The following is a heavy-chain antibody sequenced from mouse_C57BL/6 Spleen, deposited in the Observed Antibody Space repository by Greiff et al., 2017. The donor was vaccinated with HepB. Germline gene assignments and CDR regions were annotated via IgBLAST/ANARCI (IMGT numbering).Heavy chain of an antibody. Sequence: EVKLQESGPGLVKPSQSLSLTCSVTGYSITSGYYWNWIRQFPGNKLEWMGYISYDGSNNYNPSLKNRISITRDTSKNQFFLKLNSVTTEDTATYYCARGGITTAVATDYFDYWGQGTTLTVSS. V-gene: IGHV3-6*01. D-gene: IGHD1-1*01. J-gene: IGHJ2*01. CDR2: ISYDGSN. CDR1: GYSITSGYY. CDR3: ARGGITTAVATDYFDY.